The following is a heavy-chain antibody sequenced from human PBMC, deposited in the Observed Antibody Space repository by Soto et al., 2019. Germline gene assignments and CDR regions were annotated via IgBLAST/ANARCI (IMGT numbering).Heavy chain of an antibody. CDR1: GFTFSSYT. CDR2: ISYNSGHI. Sequence: EVHLEESGGGWVKPGGSLRLSCAVSGFTFSSYTMNWVRQAPGKGLEWVASISYNSGHIYYPDSLQGRFTISRDNSKNSLYLQMNSLRAEDTAIYYCARDGRYNSGWPVGLDFWVQGTLGTVSS. J-gene: IGHJ4*02. CDR3: ARDGRYNSGWPVGLDF. D-gene: IGHD5-12*01. V-gene: IGHV3-21*01.